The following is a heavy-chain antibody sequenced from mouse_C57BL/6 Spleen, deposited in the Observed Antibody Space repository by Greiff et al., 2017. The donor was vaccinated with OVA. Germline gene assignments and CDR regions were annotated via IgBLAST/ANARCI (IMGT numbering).Heavy chain of an antibody. V-gene: IGHV1-82*01. Sequence: QVQLQQSGPELVKPGASVKISCKASGYAFSSSWMNWVKQRPGKGLEWIGRIYPGDGDTNYNGKFKGKATLTADKSSSTAYMQLSSLTSEDSAVYFCANYYYGSSHYFDYWGQGTTLTVSS. J-gene: IGHJ2*01. CDR2: IYPGDGDT. CDR3: ANYYYGSSHYFDY. CDR1: GYAFSSSW. D-gene: IGHD1-1*01.